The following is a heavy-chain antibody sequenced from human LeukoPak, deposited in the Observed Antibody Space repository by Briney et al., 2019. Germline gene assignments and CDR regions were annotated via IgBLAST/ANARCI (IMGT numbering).Heavy chain of an antibody. CDR2: INHSGST. D-gene: IGHD5-12*01. V-gene: IGHV4-34*01. Sequence: SETLSLTCAVYGGSFSGYYWSWIRQPPGKGLEWIGEINHSGSTNYNPSLKSRVTISVDTSKNQFPLELRSVTAADTAVYYCARSGGSTIALLDHWGQGTLVTVSS. CDR1: GGSFSGYY. J-gene: IGHJ4*02. CDR3: ARSGGSTIALLDH.